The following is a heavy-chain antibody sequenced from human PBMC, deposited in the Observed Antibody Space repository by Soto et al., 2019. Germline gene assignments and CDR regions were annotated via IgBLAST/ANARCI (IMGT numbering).Heavy chain of an antibody. Sequence: ASVKVSCKASGYTFTSYGSSWVRQAPGQGLEWMGWISAYNGNTNYAQKLQGRVTMTTDTSTSTAYMELRSLRSDDTAVYYCARDSRDYYDSSGLVDYWGQGTLVTVSS. CDR2: ISAYNGNT. CDR3: ARDSRDYYDSSGLVDY. J-gene: IGHJ4*02. V-gene: IGHV1-18*01. D-gene: IGHD3-22*01. CDR1: GYTFTSYG.